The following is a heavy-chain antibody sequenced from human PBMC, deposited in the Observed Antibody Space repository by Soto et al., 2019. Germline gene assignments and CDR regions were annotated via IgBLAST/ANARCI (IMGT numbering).Heavy chain of an antibody. CDR2: ISGSGGST. CDR1: GFTFSSYA. J-gene: IGHJ4*02. V-gene: IGHV3-23*01. Sequence: GGSLRLSCAASGFTFSSYAMSWVRQAPGKGLEWVSAISGSGGSTYYADSVKGRFTISRDNSKNTLYLQMNSLRAEDTAVYYCANQGLHLGELSFDYWGQGTLVTVSS. CDR3: ANQGLHLGELSFDY. D-gene: IGHD3-16*02.